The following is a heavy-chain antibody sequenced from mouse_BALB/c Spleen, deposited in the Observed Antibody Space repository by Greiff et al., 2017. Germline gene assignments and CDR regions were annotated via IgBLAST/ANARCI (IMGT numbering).Heavy chain of an antibody. CDR3: ARGDRGGFAY. J-gene: IGHJ3*01. CDR1: GYTFTSYW. D-gene: IGHD2-14*01. Sequence: QVQLQQSGAELAKPGASVKMSCKASGYTFTSYWMHWVKQRPGQGLEWIGYINPSTGYTEYNQKFKDKATLTADKSSSTAYMQLSSLTSEDSAVYYCARGDRGGFAYWGQGTLVTVSA. CDR2: INPSTGYT. V-gene: IGHV1-7*01.